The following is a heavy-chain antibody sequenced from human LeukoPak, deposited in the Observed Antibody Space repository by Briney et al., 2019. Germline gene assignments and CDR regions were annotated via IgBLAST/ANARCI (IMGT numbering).Heavy chain of an antibody. V-gene: IGHV1-2*02. Sequence: ASVKVSCKASGYTFTGYYMHWVRQAPGQGLEWMGWINPNSGGTNYAQKFQGRVTMTRDTSTSTVYMELSSLRSEDTAVYYCARARVMGLYDILTGYYYFGYWGQGTLVTVSS. J-gene: IGHJ4*02. CDR2: INPNSGGT. CDR1: GYTFTGYY. D-gene: IGHD3-9*01. CDR3: ARARVMGLYDILTGYYYFGY.